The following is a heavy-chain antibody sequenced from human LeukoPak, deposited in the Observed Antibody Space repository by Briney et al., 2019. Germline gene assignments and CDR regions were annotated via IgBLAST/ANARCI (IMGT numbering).Heavy chain of an antibody. D-gene: IGHD5-18*01. CDR1: GFTFSSYS. CDR3: ARDQGGYSYGYDL. V-gene: IGHV3-48*01. J-gene: IGHJ5*02. Sequence: QSGGSLRLSCAASGFTFSSYSMNWVRQAPGKGLEWVSYISSSSSTIYYADSMKGRFTISRDNAKNSLYLQMNSLRAEDTAVYYCARDQGGYSYGYDLWGQGTLVTVSS. CDR2: ISSSSSTI.